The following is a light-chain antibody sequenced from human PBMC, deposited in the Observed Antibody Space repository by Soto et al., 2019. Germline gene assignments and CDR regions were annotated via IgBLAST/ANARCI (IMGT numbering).Light chain of an antibody. V-gene: IGKV3-11*01. Sequence: EIVLTQSPATLSLSPGERATLSCRASQSLNSFLAWYQQKPGQAPRLLIYDASNRANGIPARFSGSGSGTDFTLTISSLEPEDFAVYYCQQSSTWPLTFGGGTKVEIK. CDR2: DAS. J-gene: IGKJ4*01. CDR1: QSLNSF. CDR3: QQSSTWPLT.